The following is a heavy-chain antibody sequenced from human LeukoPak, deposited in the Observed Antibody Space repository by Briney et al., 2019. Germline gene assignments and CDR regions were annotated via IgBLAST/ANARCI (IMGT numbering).Heavy chain of an antibody. CDR3: AKRGGYCSSTSRHRLNWFDP. CDR1: GFTFSSYG. CDR2: IRYDGSNK. Sequence: GRSLRLSCAASGFTFSSYGMHWVRQAPGKGLEWVAFIRYDGSNKYYADSGKGRFTISRDNSKNTLYLQMNSLRAEDTAVYYCAKRGGYCSSTSRHRLNWFDPWGQGTLVTVSS. D-gene: IGHD2-2*01. V-gene: IGHV3-30*02. J-gene: IGHJ5*02.